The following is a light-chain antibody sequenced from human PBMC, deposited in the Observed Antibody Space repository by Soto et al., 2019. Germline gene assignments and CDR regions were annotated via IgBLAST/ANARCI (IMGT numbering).Light chain of an antibody. J-gene: IGLJ1*01. CDR2: ANI. Sequence: QSVLTQPPSVSGAPGQRVTISCTGSSSNIGAGYDVRRYQQRPGAAPKLLISANINRPSGVPDRFSGSKSGTSASLAITGLQADDEGDYYCQSYDSTLSARYVFGTGTKVTVL. CDR3: QSYDSTLSARYV. V-gene: IGLV1-40*01. CDR1: SSNIGAGYD.